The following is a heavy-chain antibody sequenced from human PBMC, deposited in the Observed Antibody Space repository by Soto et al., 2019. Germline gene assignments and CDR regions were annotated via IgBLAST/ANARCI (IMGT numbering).Heavy chain of an antibody. V-gene: IGHV1-69*08. D-gene: IGHD6-13*01. J-gene: IGHJ6*01. CDR2: IIPILGIA. CDR1: GGTFSSYT. Sequence: QVQLVQSGAEVKKPGSSVKVSCKASGGTFSSYTISWVRQAPGQGIEWMGRIIPILGIANYAQKFQGRVTITADKSTSTAYMELSSLRSEDTAVYYCARDLIAAAARYYGMDVWGQGTTVTVSS. CDR3: ARDLIAAAARYYGMDV.